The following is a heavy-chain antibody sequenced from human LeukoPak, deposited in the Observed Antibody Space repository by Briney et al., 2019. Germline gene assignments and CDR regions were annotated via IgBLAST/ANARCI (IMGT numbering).Heavy chain of an antibody. CDR1: GFTVSSNY. CDR2: IYSGGST. J-gene: IGHJ6*03. Sequence: GGSLRLSCAASGFTVSSNYMSWVRQAPGKGLEWVSDIYSGGSTYYEDSVKGRFTISRDNSKNTLYLQMNSLRAEDTAVYYCAREVGDGDYGNYYYYMDVWGKGTTVTVSS. CDR3: AREVGDGDYGNYYYYMDV. V-gene: IGHV3-53*01. D-gene: IGHD4-17*01.